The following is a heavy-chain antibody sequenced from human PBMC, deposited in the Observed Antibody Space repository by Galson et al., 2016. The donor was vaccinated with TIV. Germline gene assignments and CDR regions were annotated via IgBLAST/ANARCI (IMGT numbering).Heavy chain of an antibody. V-gene: IGHV3-30*02. CDR1: GFTFSSYN. D-gene: IGHD6-25*01. Sequence: SLRLSCAASGFTFSSYNMHWVRQSPGKGLEWVAFIRYDESNKYYVDSVKGRFTISRDNSKNTLYLQMSSLRTEDTAVYYCAKEGSGRVPVGGFVDSWGQGTPVTVSS. CDR3: AKEGSGRVPVGGFVDS. J-gene: IGHJ4*02. CDR2: IRYDESNK.